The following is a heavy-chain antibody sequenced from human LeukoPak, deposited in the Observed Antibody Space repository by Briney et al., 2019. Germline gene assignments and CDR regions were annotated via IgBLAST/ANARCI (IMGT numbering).Heavy chain of an antibody. D-gene: IGHD3-10*01. V-gene: IGHV4-34*01. CDR2: INHSGSN. CDR1: GGSFSGYY. Sequence: SETLSLTCAVYGGSFSGYYWSWIRQPPGKGLEWIGEINHSGSNNYNPSLKGRVTISVDTSKNQFSLKLSSVTAADTAVYYCARRSYYYYMDVWGKGTTVTISS. CDR3: ARRSYYYYMDV. J-gene: IGHJ6*03.